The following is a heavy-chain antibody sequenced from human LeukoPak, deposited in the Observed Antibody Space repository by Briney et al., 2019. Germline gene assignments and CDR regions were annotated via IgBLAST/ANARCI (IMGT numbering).Heavy chain of an antibody. CDR2: IGPDGGTT. CDR3: ARGAQLTDY. V-gene: IGHV3-64*01. D-gene: IGHD6-13*01. CDR1: GFTFYTYG. Sequence: QPGGSLRLSCAASGFTFYTYGMHWVRQAPGKGLEYVSGIGPDGGTTYYANSVKGRFTISRDNSKYTLYLQMGSLTADDMAVYYCARGAQLTDYWGQGTLVTVSS. J-gene: IGHJ4*02.